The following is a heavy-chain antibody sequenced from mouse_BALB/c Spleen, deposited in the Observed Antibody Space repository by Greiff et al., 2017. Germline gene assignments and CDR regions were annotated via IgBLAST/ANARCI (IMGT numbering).Heavy chain of an antibody. Sequence: LQQPGSELVRPGASVKLSCKASGYTFTSYWMHWVKQRPGQGLEWIGNIYPGSGSTNYDEKFKSKATLTVDTSSSTAYMQLSSLTSEDSAVYYCARGLLRAGAMDYWGQGTSVTVSS. CDR1: GYTFTSYW. J-gene: IGHJ4*01. CDR3: ARGLLRAGAMDY. D-gene: IGHD1-1*01. CDR2: IYPGSGST. V-gene: IGHV1S22*01.